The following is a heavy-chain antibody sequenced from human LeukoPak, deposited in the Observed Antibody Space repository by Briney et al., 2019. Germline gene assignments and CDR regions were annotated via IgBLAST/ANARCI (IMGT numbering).Heavy chain of an antibody. CDR1: GFTFSTYE. CDR3: ARDWTLNY. CDR2: ISSSGSTI. Sequence: TGGSLRLSCAASGFTFSTYEINWVRQAPGKGLEWVSYISSSGSTIYYADSVKGRFTISRDNAKNTLYLQLNSLRAEDTAVYYCARDWTLNYWGQGTLVTVSS. V-gene: IGHV3-48*03. D-gene: IGHD3/OR15-3a*01. J-gene: IGHJ4*02.